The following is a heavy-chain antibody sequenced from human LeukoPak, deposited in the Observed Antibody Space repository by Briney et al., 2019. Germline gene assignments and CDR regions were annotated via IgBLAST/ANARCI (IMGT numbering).Heavy chain of an antibody. CDR1: GGSISSGGYY. Sequence: SETLSLTCTVSGGSISSGGYYWSWIRQHPGKGLEWIGYIYYSGSTYYNPSLKSRVTISVDTSKNQFSLKLSSVTAADTAVYYCAREHREYQPLPPEYYFDYWGQGTLVTVSS. V-gene: IGHV4-31*03. D-gene: IGHD2-2*01. CDR3: AREHREYQPLPPEYYFDY. CDR2: IYYSGST. J-gene: IGHJ4*02.